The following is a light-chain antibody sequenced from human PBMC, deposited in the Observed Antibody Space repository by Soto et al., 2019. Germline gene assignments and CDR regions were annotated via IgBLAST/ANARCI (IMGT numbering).Light chain of an antibody. CDR3: QQRHSWPPTIT. J-gene: IGKJ5*01. CDR1: QSVSTY. V-gene: IGKV3-11*01. Sequence: VLTQSPATLALSPWETAPLSCRAWQSVSTYLAWYQQKPSQAPRLLIYDASSSATDIPPRFSGSGSGTDFTLTISILEPEAYAFDYCQQRHSWPPTITFGQGTQLDIK. CDR2: DAS.